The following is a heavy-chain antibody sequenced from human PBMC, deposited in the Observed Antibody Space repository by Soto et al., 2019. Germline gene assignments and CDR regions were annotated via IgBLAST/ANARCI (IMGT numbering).Heavy chain of an antibody. Sequence: SETMYITSTVSGDSISSYYWSWVRKTPGKGLEWIGYIYYSGSTNYNPSLKSRVTISIDTSKNQFSLKLSSVTTADKAVYYCAIITAVAGYWGQGTLVTVSS. J-gene: IGHJ4*02. CDR2: IYYSGST. D-gene: IGHD2-15*01. CDR3: AIITAVAGY. CDR1: GDSISSYY. V-gene: IGHV4-59*01.